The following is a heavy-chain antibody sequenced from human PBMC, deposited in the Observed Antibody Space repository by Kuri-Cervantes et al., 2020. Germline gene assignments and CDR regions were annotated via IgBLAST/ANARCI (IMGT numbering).Heavy chain of an antibody. CDR2: IKSKGDGGTI. CDR1: GFTFSNAW. V-gene: IGHV3-15*01. CDR3: STGGKYRAMDV. J-gene: IGHJ6*02. D-gene: IGHD3-16*02. Sequence: GESLKISCAASGFTFSNAWMSWVRQAPGKGLEWVGRIKSKGDGGTIDYAAPVKGRFTISRDDSKNTLYLQMNSLKSEDRAVYYCSTGGKYRAMDVWGRGTTVTVSS.